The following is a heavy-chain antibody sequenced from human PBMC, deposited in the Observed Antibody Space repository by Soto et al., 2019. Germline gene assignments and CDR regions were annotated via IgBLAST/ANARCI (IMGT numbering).Heavy chain of an antibody. D-gene: IGHD3-3*01. CDR2: ISYHGSNK. Sequence: GGSLRLSCAASGFTFSSYGMHWVRQAPGKGLEWVAVISYHGSNKDYADSVKGRFTISRDNSKNTLYLQMNSLRGEDTAVYYCAKDRHHGVTIFGVVIQYYYYYGMDVWGQGTTVTVSS. CDR3: AKDRHHGVTIFGVVIQYYYYYGMDV. J-gene: IGHJ6*02. CDR1: GFTFSSYG. V-gene: IGHV3-30*18.